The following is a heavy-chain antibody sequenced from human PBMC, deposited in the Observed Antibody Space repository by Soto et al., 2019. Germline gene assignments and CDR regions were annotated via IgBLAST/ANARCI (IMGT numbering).Heavy chain of an antibody. CDR3: ARSRGGTGVHFDY. CDR2: MNPDSGDT. CDR1: GYTFINYD. D-gene: IGHD7-27*01. V-gene: IGHV1-8*01. Sequence: QVQLVQSGAEVKKPGSSVKVSCKASGYTFINYDINWVRQATGQGPEWMGWMNPDSGDTGYVPNFQGRVTMTRSTSISTAYMELSDLRSEDTAVYYCARSRGGTGVHFDYWGQGTLVTVSS. J-gene: IGHJ4*02.